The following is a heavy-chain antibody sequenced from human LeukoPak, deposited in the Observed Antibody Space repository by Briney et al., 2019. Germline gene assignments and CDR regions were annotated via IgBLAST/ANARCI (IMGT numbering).Heavy chain of an antibody. D-gene: IGHD2-15*01. CDR3: AREWRHCSGGNCNTPSGGMDV. CDR1: GDSFTSNG. V-gene: IGHV1-18*01. Sequence: ASVKVSCKASGDSFTSNGISWVRQAPGQGLEWMGWVSGYNGNTNYVQKLQGRVTMTTDTSTSTAYMELRSLGSDDTAVYYCAREWRHCSGGNCNTPSGGMDVWGQGTTVTVSS. J-gene: IGHJ6*02. CDR2: VSGYNGNT.